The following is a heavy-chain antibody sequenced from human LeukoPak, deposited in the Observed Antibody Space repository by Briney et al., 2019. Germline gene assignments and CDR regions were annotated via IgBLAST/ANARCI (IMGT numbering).Heavy chain of an antibody. CDR2: ISSSSSYI. V-gene: IGHV3-21*01. J-gene: IGHJ4*02. CDR1: GFTFSSYS. D-gene: IGHD6-13*01. Sequence: GGSLRLSCAASGFTFSSYSMNWVRQAPRKGLEWVSSISSSSSYIYYADSVKGRFTISRDNAKNSLYLQMNSLRAEDTAVYYCARVGVAAAGKPYYFDYWGQGTLVTVSS. CDR3: ARVGVAAAGKPYYFDY.